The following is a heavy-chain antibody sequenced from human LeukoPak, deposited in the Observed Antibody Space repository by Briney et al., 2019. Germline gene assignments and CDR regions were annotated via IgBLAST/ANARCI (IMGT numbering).Heavy chain of an antibody. CDR2: IYTSGST. D-gene: IGHD3-22*01. CDR1: GCSISSGGYY. Sequence: PSETLSLTCTASGCSISSGGYYWSWIRQPAGKGLEWIGRIYTSGSTNYNPSLKSRVTISVDTSKNQFSLKLSSVTAADTAGYYCARAYYDSSGYSFEPWDYYYYYRDVWGKGTTVTVSS. J-gene: IGHJ6*03. CDR3: ARAYYDSSGYSFEPWDYYYYYRDV. V-gene: IGHV4-61*02.